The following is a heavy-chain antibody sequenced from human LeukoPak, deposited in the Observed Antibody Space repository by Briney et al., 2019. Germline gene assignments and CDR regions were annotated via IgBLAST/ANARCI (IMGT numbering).Heavy chain of an antibody. CDR1: GYTFTSYD. J-gene: IGHJ3*02. V-gene: IGHV1-8*01. Sequence: ASVKVSCKAAGYTFTSYDINWVRQATGQGLEWMGGMNPNSGNTGYAQKFQGRVTMTRNTAISTAYMELSSLRSEDTAADYCPSSCAGDCYYRPFDIWGQGTMVTVSS. D-gene: IGHD2-21*02. CDR3: PSSCAGDCYYRPFDI. CDR2: MNPNSGNT.